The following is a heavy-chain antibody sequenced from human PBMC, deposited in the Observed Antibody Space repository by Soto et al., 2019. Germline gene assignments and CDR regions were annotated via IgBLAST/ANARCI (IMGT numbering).Heavy chain of an antibody. Sequence: ASVKVSCKTSGYIFTSYYIHWVRQAPGQGLEWMGIINPSGGTTTYAQKFQGRVTMTSDTSTSTVYMELSSLRSEDTAVYYCARGPATAPDAYWGLGTLVTVSS. CDR2: INPSGGTT. D-gene: IGHD2-2*01. CDR3: ARGPATAPDAY. J-gene: IGHJ4*02. V-gene: IGHV1-46*01. CDR1: GYIFTSYY.